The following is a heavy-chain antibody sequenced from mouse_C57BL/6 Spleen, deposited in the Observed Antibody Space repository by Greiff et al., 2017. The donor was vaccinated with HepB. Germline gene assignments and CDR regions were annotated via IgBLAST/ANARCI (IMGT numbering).Heavy chain of an antibody. Sequence: VQLQQSDAELVKPGASVKISCKVSGYTFTDHTIHWMKQRPEQGLEWIGYIYPRDGSTKYNEKFKGKATLTADKSSSTAYMQLNSLTSEDSAVYFCARYSFYYYGSSWGDYWGHGTSVTVSS. CDR3: ARYSFYYYGSSWGDY. J-gene: IGHJ4*01. CDR2: IYPRDGST. D-gene: IGHD1-1*01. CDR1: GYTFTDHT. V-gene: IGHV1-78*01.